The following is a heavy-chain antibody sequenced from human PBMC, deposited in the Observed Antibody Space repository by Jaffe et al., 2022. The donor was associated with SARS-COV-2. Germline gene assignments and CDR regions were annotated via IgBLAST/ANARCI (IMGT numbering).Heavy chain of an antibody. CDR1: GFTFNSYW. CDR2: IKEDGSAE. CDR3: ARGYYDFWSGPDY. V-gene: IGHV3-7*03. D-gene: IGHD3-3*01. J-gene: IGHJ4*02. Sequence: EVQLVESGGGLVQPGGSLRLSCAASGFTFNSYWMTWVRQAPGKGLEWVANIKEDGSAEYYVGSVKGRFTISRDNAKKSLYLQMNSLRAEDTAVYYCARGYYDFWSGPDYWGQGTLVTVSS.